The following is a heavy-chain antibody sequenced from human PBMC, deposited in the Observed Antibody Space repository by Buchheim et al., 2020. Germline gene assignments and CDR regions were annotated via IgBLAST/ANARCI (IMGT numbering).Heavy chain of an antibody. D-gene: IGHD6-6*01. CDR2: INPNSGGT. CDR3: ARDFEYSTT. J-gene: IGHJ4*02. CDR1: GYTFTDYY. Sequence: QVQLVQSGAEVKKPGASVKVSCKASGYTFTDYYMHWVRQAPGQGLEWMGWINPNSGGTIYAQKSQGWVTMARDTSTSTVYMELSGLRSEDTAVYYCARDFEYSTTWGQGTL. V-gene: IGHV1-2*04.